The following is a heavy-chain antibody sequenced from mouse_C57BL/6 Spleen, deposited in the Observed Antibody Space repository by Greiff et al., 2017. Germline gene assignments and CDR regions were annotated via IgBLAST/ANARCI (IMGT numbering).Heavy chain of an antibody. Sequence: EVKLQESGPVLVKPGASVKMSCKASGYTFTDYYMNWVKQSHGKSLEWIGVINPYNGGTSYNQKFKGKATLTVDKSSSTAYMELNSLTSEDSAVYYCARWIYDLYAMDCRGQGTSVTVAS. D-gene: IGHD2-3*01. CDR2: INPYNGGT. CDR1: GYTFTDYY. CDR3: ARWIYDLYAMDC. V-gene: IGHV1-19*01. J-gene: IGHJ4*01.